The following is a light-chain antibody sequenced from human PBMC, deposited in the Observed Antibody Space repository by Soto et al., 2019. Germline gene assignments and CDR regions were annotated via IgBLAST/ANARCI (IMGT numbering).Light chain of an antibody. CDR3: QQYNSYPWT. CDR1: QSISSW. J-gene: IGKJ1*01. V-gene: IGKV1-5*01. CDR2: DAS. Sequence: DIQMTQSPSTLSASVGDRVPITCRVSQSISSWLAWYQQTPGKAPKLMIYDASSLESGVPSRFSGSGAGTDCTLTISSLQPDDFETYYCQQYNSYPWTFGQGTKVDIK.